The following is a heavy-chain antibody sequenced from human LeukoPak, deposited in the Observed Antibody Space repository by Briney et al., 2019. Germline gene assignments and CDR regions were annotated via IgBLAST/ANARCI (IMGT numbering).Heavy chain of an antibody. V-gene: IGHV1-24*01. Sequence: ASVKVSCKVSGYTLTELSMHWVRQAPGKGLEWMGGFDPEDGETIYAQKFQGRVTMTEDTSTDTAYMELSSLRSEDTAVYYCARGKPYSGSYFGRFDYWGQGTLVTVSS. D-gene: IGHD1-26*01. CDR2: FDPEDGET. J-gene: IGHJ4*02. CDR3: ARGKPYSGSYFGRFDY. CDR1: GYTLTELS.